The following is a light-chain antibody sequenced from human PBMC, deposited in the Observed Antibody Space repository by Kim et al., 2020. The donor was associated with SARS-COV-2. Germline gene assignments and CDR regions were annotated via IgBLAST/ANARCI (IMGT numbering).Light chain of an antibody. CDR3: QAWDSSTGGV. J-gene: IGLJ3*02. V-gene: IGLV3-1*01. CDR2: QDS. Sequence: SYELTQPPSVSVSPGQTASITFSGDKLGDKYACWYQQKPGQSPVLVIYQDSKRPSGIPERFSGSNSGNTATLTISGTQAMDEADYYCQAWDSSTGGVFGGGTQLTVL. CDR1: KLGDKY.